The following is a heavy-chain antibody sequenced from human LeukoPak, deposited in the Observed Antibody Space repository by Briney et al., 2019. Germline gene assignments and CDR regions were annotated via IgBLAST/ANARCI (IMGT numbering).Heavy chain of an antibody. V-gene: IGHV3-7*01. Sequence: GGSLRLSCAASGFTFSSYWMSWVRQAPGKGLEWVANIKQDGSETFYVDSVKGRFTISRENAKNSLYLQMNSLRAGDTAVYYCARAGIAAAGRRXYYFDYWGQGTLVTVSS. CDR3: ARAGIAAAGRRXYYFDY. CDR1: GFTFSSYW. CDR2: IKQDGSET. D-gene: IGHD6-13*01. J-gene: IGHJ4*02.